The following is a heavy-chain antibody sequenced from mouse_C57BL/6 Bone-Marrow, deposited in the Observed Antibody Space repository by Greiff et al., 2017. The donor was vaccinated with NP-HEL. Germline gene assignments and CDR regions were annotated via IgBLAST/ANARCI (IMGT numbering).Heavy chain of an antibody. CDR2: IRSKSNNYAT. CDR3: VRDQRTWFAY. CDR1: GFSFNTYA. J-gene: IGHJ3*01. V-gene: IGHV10-1*01. Sequence: LVESGGGLVQPKGSLKLSCAASGFSFNTYAMNWVRQAPGKGLEWVARIRSKSNNYATYYADSVKDRFTISRDDSESMLYLQMNNLKTEDTAMYYCVRDQRTWFAYWGQGTLVTVSA.